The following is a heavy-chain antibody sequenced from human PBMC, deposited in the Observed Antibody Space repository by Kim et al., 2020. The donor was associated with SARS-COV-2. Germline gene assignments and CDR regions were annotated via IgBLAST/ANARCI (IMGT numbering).Heavy chain of an antibody. CDR3: ARLAWYSSYGGGLGDY. Sequence: GESLKISCKGSGYSFTSYWNGWVRQMPGKGLEWMGIIYPGDSDTRYSPSFQGQVTIPADKSISTAYLQWSSLKASDTAMYYRARLAWYSSYGGGLGDYWGQRTLVTVSS. D-gene: IGHD6-19*01. J-gene: IGHJ4*02. CDR1: GYSFTSYW. V-gene: IGHV5-51*01. CDR2: IYPGDSDT.